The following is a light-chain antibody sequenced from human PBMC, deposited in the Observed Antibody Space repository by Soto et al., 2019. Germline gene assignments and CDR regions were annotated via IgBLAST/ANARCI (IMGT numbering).Light chain of an antibody. CDR2: DDN. J-gene: IGLJ1*01. V-gene: IGLV1-51*01. Sequence: QSVLTQPPSVSAAPGQRVTISCSGTSSNIASNYVSWYQQFPGTAPRLLIYDDNKRPSGIPDRFSASKSGTSATLGIAGLQSGDEADYYCGTWDSSLSGGVFGTGTKVTVL. CDR1: SSNIASNY. CDR3: GTWDSSLSGGV.